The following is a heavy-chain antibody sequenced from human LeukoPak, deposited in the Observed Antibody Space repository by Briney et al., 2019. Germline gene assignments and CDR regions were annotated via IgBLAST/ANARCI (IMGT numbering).Heavy chain of an antibody. Sequence: PGRSLRLPCAASGFTFDDYAMHWVRQAPGKGLEWVSGTSWNSGSIGYADSVKGRFTISRDNAKNSLYLQMNSLRAEDTALYYCAKDTGLYSSSSLDYWGQGTLVTVSS. CDR3: AKDTGLYSSSSLDY. CDR2: TSWNSGSI. CDR1: GFTFDDYA. D-gene: IGHD6-6*01. V-gene: IGHV3-9*01. J-gene: IGHJ4*02.